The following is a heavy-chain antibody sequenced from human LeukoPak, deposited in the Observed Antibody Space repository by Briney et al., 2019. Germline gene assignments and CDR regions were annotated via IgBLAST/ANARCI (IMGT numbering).Heavy chain of an antibody. Sequence: GGSLRLSCAASGFTFSSYAMSWVRQAPGKGLEWVSAISGSGGSTYYADSVKGRFTISRDNSKNTLYLQMNSLRAEDTAVYYCAKSRYKATATYYFDYWGQGTLVTVSS. CDR1: GFTFSSYA. CDR3: AKSRYKATATYYFDY. V-gene: IGHV3-23*01. J-gene: IGHJ4*02. CDR2: ISGSGGST. D-gene: IGHD4-17*01.